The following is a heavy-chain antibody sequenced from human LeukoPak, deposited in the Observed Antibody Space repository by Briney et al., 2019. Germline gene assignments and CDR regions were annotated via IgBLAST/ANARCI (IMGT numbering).Heavy chain of an antibody. J-gene: IGHJ4*02. CDR1: GFTFSSYE. D-gene: IGHD5-18*01. CDR2: ISSSGSTI. Sequence: GGSLRLSCAASGFTFSSYEVNWVRQAPGKGLERVSYISSSGSTIYYADSVKGRFTISRDNAKNSLYLQMNSLRAEDTAVYYCARQVGYSYGYGESSDWGQGTLVTVSS. V-gene: IGHV3-48*03. CDR3: ARQVGYSYGYGESSD.